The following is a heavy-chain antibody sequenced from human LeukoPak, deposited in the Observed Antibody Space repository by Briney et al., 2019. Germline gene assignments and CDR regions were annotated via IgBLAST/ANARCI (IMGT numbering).Heavy chain of an antibody. Sequence: ASVKVSCKASGYTFTSYGISWVRQAPGQGLEWMGWISTYNGNTNYAQKVQGRVTMTTDTSTSTAYMELRSLRSDDTAVYYCARRSSSWDHSDYWGQGTLVTVSS. CDR1: GYTFTSYG. CDR3: ARRSSSWDHSDY. V-gene: IGHV1-18*01. CDR2: ISTYNGNT. D-gene: IGHD6-13*01. J-gene: IGHJ4*02.